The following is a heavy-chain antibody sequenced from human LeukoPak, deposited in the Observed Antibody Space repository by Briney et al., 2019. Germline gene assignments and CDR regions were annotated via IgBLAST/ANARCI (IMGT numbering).Heavy chain of an antibody. J-gene: IGHJ5*02. CDR3: ARGSYSGSYYWFDP. D-gene: IGHD1-26*01. Sequence: SETLSLTCAVYGGSFSGYYWSWIRQPPGRGLEWIGEINHSGSTNYNLSLKSRVTISVDTSKNQFSLKLSSVTAADTAVYYCARGSYSGSYYWFDPWGQGTLVTVSS. CDR2: INHSGST. V-gene: IGHV4-34*01. CDR1: GGSFSGYY.